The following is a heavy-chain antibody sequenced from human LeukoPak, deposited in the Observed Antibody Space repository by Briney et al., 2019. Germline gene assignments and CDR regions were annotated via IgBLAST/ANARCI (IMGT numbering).Heavy chain of an antibody. CDR2: IKPDGGEK. J-gene: IGHJ4*02. D-gene: IGHD3-10*01. V-gene: IGHV3-7*01. CDR1: GFTFRSYW. Sequence: GGSLRLSCAASGFTFRSYWMSWARQAPGEGLECVADIKPDGGEKYYVDSVKGRFTISRDNAKNSLYLQMNGLRADDTAVYYCAAGSYFDHWGQGTLVAVSS. CDR3: AAGSYFDH.